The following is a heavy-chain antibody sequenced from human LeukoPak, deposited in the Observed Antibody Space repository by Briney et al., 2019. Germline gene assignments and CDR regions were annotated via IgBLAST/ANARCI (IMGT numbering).Heavy chain of an antibody. V-gene: IGHV4-61*02. CDR1: LGSTTSGSYY. CDR3: ARDGSSGYFFDY. CDR2: IYIRGST. J-gene: IGHJ4*02. Sequence: TPCLTRTLSLGSTTSGSYYWGWIRQPAGKRLEWIGRIYIRGSTNYNPSLKSRVTISVDTSKNQFSLKLSSVTAADTAVYYCARDGSSGYFFDYWGQGTLVTVSS. D-gene: IGHD3-22*01.